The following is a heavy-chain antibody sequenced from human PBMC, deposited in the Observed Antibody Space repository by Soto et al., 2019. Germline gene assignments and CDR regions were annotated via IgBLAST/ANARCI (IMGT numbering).Heavy chain of an antibody. V-gene: IGHV3-23*01. CDR1: GFTFSSYA. CDR3: AKADRPRLLSYIDY. CDR2: ISGSGGST. J-gene: IGHJ4*02. D-gene: IGHD5-18*01. Sequence: GGSLRLSCAASGFTFSSYAMSWVRQAPGKGLEWVSAISGSGGSTYYADSVKGRFTISRDNSKNTLYLQMNSLRAEDTAVYYCAKADRPRLLSYIDYWGQGTLVTVSS.